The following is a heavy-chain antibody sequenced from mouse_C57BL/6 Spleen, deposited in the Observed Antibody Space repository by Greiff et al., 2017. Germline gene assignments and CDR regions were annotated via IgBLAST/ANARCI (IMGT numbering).Heavy chain of an antibody. CDR2: IDPSDSYT. J-gene: IGHJ1*03. V-gene: IGHV1-50*01. Sequence: VQLQQSGAELVKPGASVKLSCKASGYTFTSYWMQWVKQRPGQGLEWIGEIDPSDSYTNYNQKFKGKATLTVDTSSSTAYMQLSSLTSEDSAVYYCAREELGRGYFDVWGTGTTVTVSS. CDR3: AREELGRGYFDV. CDR1: GYTFTSYW. D-gene: IGHD4-1*01.